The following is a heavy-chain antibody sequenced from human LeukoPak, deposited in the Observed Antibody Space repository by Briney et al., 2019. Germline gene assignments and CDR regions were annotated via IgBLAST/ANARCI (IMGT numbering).Heavy chain of an antibody. D-gene: IGHD3-3*01. Sequence: ASVKVSCKASGYTFTSYYMHWVRQAPGQGLEWMGIINPSGGSTGYAQKFQGRVTMTRDTSTSTVYMELSSLRSEDTAVYYCARAFYYGFLSGYYTFDYWGPGTLVTVSS. J-gene: IGHJ4*02. CDR3: ARAFYYGFLSGYYTFDY. CDR2: INPSGGST. V-gene: IGHV1-46*01. CDR1: GYTFTSYY.